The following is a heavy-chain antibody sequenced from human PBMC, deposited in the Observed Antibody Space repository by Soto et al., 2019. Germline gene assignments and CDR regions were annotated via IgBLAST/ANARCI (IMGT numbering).Heavy chain of an antibody. D-gene: IGHD6-13*01. Sequence: SETLSLTCAVSGGSITSNNWWSWVRQPPGKGLEWIGEIYYSGNTNYNPSLRGRVSMSVDKSQNQFSLWLTSVTAADTAVYYCARGFGHTSSWYFDLWGQGILVTV. CDR2: IYYSGNT. CDR3: ARGFGHTSSWYFDL. J-gene: IGHJ4*02. CDR1: GGSITSNNW. V-gene: IGHV4-4*02.